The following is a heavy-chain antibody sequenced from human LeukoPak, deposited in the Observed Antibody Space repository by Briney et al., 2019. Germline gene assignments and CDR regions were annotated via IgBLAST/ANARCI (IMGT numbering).Heavy chain of an antibody. D-gene: IGHD5-18*01. V-gene: IGHV3-30*18. CDR2: ISYDGSTK. CDR1: GVTFSSYG. Sequence: PGGSLRLSCAASGVTFSSYGMHWVRQAPGKGLEWVAVISYDGSTKYYADSVKGRFTISRDDSQNTLYLQMNSLRAEDTAVYYCAKDQGYSYGAYFDYWGQGTLVTVSS. CDR3: AKDQGYSYGAYFDY. J-gene: IGHJ4*02.